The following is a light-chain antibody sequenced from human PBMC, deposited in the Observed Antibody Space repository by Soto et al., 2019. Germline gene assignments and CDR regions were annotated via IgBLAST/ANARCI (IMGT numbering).Light chain of an antibody. CDR3: AAWDDSLSGVV. V-gene: IGLV1-47*01. CDR1: SSNIGTNY. J-gene: IGLJ2*01. Sequence: QSVLTQPPSASATPGQRVTIACSGSSSNIGTNYVYWYHHLPGTSHKLLIYRNDQRPSGVPDRFSGSMSGTAASLAIGGLRSEDEADYYCAAWDDSLSGVVFGGGTKLTVL. CDR2: RND.